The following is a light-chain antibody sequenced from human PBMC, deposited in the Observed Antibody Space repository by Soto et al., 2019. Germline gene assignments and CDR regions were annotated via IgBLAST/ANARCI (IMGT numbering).Light chain of an antibody. Sequence: SYELTQPPSVSVSPGQTASITCSGDKLGNKYACWYQQKPGQSPVLVIYQDMKRPSGIPERFSGSNSGNTATLTISGTQAMDEADYYRQAWDCSTVVFGGGTKLTVL. CDR1: KLGNKY. CDR2: QDM. V-gene: IGLV3-1*01. CDR3: QAWDCSTVV. J-gene: IGLJ2*01.